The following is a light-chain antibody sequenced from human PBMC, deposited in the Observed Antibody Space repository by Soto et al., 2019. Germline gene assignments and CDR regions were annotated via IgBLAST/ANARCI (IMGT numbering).Light chain of an antibody. CDR1: SSDVGGYNY. V-gene: IGLV2-14*01. J-gene: IGLJ2*01. CDR3: SSYISSSPYVV. CDR2: EVS. Sequence: QSALTQPASVSGSPGQSITISCTGTSSDVGGYNYVSWYQQHPGKAPKLMIYEVSNRPSGVSNRFSGSKSGNTAFLTISGLQAEDEADYYCSSYISSSPYVVFGGGTKLTVL.